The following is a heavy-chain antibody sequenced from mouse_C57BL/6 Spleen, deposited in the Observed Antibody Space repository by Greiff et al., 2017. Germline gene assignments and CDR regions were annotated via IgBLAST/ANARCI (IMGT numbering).Heavy chain of an antibody. V-gene: IGHV1-59*01. CDR1: GYTFTSYW. D-gene: IGHD1-1*01. J-gene: IGHJ1*03. CDR2: IDPSDSYT. Sequence: QVQLQQPGAELVRPGTSVKLSCKASGYTFTSYWMHWVKQRPGQGLEWIGVIDPSDSYTNYNQKFKGKATLTVDTSSSTAYMQLSSLTSEASAVYYCASKDYCSSWYFDVWGTGTTVTVSS. CDR3: ASKDYCSSWYFDV.